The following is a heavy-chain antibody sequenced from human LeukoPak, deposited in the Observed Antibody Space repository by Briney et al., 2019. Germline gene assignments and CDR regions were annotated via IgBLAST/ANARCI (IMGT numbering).Heavy chain of an antibody. CDR3: ARDQGWFGEFGYFDY. V-gene: IGHV1-46*01. CDR2: INPSGGST. Sequence: ASVKVSCKASGYTFTSYYMHWVRQAPGQGLEWMGIINPSGGSTSYAQKFQGRVTMTRDMSTSTVYMELSSLRSEDTAVYYCARDQGWFGEFGYFDYWGQGTLVTVSS. CDR1: GYTFTSYY. D-gene: IGHD3-10*01. J-gene: IGHJ4*02.